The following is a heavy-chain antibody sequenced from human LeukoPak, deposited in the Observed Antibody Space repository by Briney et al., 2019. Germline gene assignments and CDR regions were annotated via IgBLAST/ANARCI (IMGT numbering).Heavy chain of an antibody. CDR1: GGSISSGGYS. Sequence: SETLSLTCAVSGGSISSGGYSWSWIRQPPGKGLEWIGYIYQSGSTYYNPSLKSRVTISVDRSKNQFSLKLSSVTAADTAVYYCASRVSYPFEDIWGQGTMVTVSS. V-gene: IGHV4-30-2*01. J-gene: IGHJ3*02. CDR2: IYQSGST. CDR3: ASRVSYPFEDI. D-gene: IGHD3-10*01.